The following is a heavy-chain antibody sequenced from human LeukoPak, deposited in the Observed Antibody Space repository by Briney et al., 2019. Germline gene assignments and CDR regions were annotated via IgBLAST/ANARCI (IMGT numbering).Heavy chain of an antibody. CDR2: IYYSGST. J-gene: IGHJ4*02. CDR3: AKLATGVVPDSFDS. CDR1: GGSISSYY. D-gene: IGHD3-3*01. Sequence: SETLSLTCTVSGGSISSYYWSWIRQPPGKGLEWIGYIYYSGSTNYNPSLKSRVTISVDTSKNQFSLKLSSVTAADTAVYYCAKLATGVVPDSFDSWGQGTLVTVSS. V-gene: IGHV4-59*08.